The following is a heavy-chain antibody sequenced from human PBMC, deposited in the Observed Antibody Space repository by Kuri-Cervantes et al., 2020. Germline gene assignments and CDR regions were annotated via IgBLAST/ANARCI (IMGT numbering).Heavy chain of an antibody. D-gene: IGHD3-3*01. J-gene: IGHJ6*02. Sequence: ASVKVSCKASGGTFSSYTISWVRQAPGQGLEWMGWISAYNGNTNYAQKLQGRVTMTTDTSTSTAYMELRSLRSDDTAVYYCARDQSNYDFWSGYFGYYYYGMDVWGQGTTVTVSS. CDR2: ISAYNGNT. CDR3: ARDQSNYDFWSGYFGYYYYGMDV. V-gene: IGHV1-18*01. CDR1: GGTFSSYT.